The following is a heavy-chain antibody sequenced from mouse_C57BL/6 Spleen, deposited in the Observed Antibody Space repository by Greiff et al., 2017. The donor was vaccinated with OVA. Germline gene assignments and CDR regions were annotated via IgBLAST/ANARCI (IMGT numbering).Heavy chain of an antibody. V-gene: IGHV1-82*01. J-gene: IGHJ4*01. Sequence: VKLKQSGPELVKPGASVKISCKASGYAFSSSWMNWVKQRPGKGLEWIGRIYPGDGDTNYNGKFKGKATLTADKSSSTAYMQLSSLTSEDSAVYFCARNGGRGYAMDYWGQGTSVTVSS. CDR2: IYPGDGDT. CDR1: GYAFSSSW. CDR3: ARNGGRGYAMDY. D-gene: IGHD1-1*02.